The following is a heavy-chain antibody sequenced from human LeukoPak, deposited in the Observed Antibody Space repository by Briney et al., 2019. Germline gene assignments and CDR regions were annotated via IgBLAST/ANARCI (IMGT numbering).Heavy chain of an antibody. CDR1: GYTFSSYD. V-gene: IGHV1-8*03. J-gene: IGHJ3*02. Sequence: ASVKVSCKASGYTFSSYDINWVRQATGQGLEWMGWMNPNSGNRGYAQKFQGRVTITRNTSISTAYMELSSLRSEDTAVYYCVRRLGLRWDLQAFDIWGQGTMVTVSS. D-gene: IGHD4-23*01. CDR2: MNPNSGNR. CDR3: VRRLGLRWDLQAFDI.